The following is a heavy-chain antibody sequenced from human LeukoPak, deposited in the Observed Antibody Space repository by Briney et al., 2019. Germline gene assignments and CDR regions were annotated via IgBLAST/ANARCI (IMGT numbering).Heavy chain of an antibody. CDR2: ISWDGGST. CDR3: AKGDNWNQFDY. V-gene: IGHV3-43D*03. J-gene: IGHJ4*02. CDR1: GFTFSSYW. D-gene: IGHD1-20*01. Sequence: GGSLRLSCAASGFTFSSYWMHWVRQAPGKGLEWVSLISWDGGSTYYADSVKGRFTISRDNSKNSLYLQMNSLRAEDTALYYCAKGDNWNQFDYWGRGTLVTVSS.